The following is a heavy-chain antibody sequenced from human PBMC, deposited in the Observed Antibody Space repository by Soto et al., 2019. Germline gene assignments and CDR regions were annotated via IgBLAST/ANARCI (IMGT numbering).Heavy chain of an antibody. CDR3: ARDRGRELANWFDP. Sequence: QVQLQESGPGLLKPSQTLSLTCTVSGGSISSGGYYWSWIRQHPGKGLEWIGYIYYTGSTYYNPSRTSRVTISVDTSKNQFAMKLNSVTAADTAVYYCARDRGRELANWFDPWGQGTLVTVSS. CDR2: IYYTGST. J-gene: IGHJ5*02. CDR1: GGSISSGGYY. V-gene: IGHV4-31*03. D-gene: IGHD1-26*01.